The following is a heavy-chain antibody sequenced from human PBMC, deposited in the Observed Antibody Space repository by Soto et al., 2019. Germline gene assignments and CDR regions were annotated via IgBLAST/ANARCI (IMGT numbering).Heavy chain of an antibody. J-gene: IGHJ2*01. CDR3: AVTPNCGRDCSAASYWYFDI. Sequence: EVQLLESGGGLVQPGGSVRLSCAASGLTFGNYAMSWVRQAPGKGLEWVSAISGDSGRTYYADPVKGRCTISRDNSKNTLYLQMNTLRAEDTAVYYCAVTPNCGRDCSAASYWYFDIWGRGTLVTVSS. V-gene: IGHV3-23*01. CDR1: GLTFGNYA. D-gene: IGHD2-21*02. CDR2: ISGDSGRT.